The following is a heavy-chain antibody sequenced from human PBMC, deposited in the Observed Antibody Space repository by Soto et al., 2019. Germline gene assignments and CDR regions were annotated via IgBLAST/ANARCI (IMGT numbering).Heavy chain of an antibody. CDR1: GFTFSSYS. V-gene: IGHV3-48*01. J-gene: IGHJ4*02. Sequence: EVQLVESGGGLVQPGGSLRLSCAASGFTFSSYSMNWVRQAPGKGLEWVSYISSSSSTIYYADSVKGRFTISRDNAKNSLYLQMNSLRAVDTAVYYCARDSHTYYYGSGSYYTDYWGQGTLVTVSS. CDR2: ISSSSSTI. CDR3: ARDSHTYYYGSGSYYTDY. D-gene: IGHD3-10*01.